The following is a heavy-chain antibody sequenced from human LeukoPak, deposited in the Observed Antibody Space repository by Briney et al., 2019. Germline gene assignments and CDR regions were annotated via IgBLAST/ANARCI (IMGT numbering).Heavy chain of an antibody. J-gene: IGHJ4*01. Sequence: GGSLRLSCAASGFIFTNYFMSWVRPAPGKGLEWVASIKHDGSEKYYVDSVRGRFTISRDNTMNSLYLQMSSLRAEDTAVYYCATDRGWRTSGYYLYYFEYWGQEPWSPTPQ. D-gene: IGHD3-3*01. CDR1: GFIFTNYF. CDR3: ATDRGWRTSGYYLYYFEY. V-gene: IGHV3-7*01. CDR2: IKHDGSEK.